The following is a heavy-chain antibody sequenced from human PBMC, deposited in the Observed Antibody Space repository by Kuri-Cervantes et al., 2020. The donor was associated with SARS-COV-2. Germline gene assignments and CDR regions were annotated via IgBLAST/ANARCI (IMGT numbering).Heavy chain of an antibody. V-gene: IGHV4-4*07. CDR3: ARDTYYDILTGYSPLGFDP. Sequence: SGTLYLTCTVSGGSISSYYWSWIRQPPGKGLGWIGYIYTSGSTNYNPSLKSRVTMSVDTSKSQFSLKLSSVTAADTAVYYCARDTYYDILTGYSPLGFDPWGQGTLVTVSS. J-gene: IGHJ5*02. CDR1: GGSISSYY. D-gene: IGHD3-9*01. CDR2: IYTSGST.